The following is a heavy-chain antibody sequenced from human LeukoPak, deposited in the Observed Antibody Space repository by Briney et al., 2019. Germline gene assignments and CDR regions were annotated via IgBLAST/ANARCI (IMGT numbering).Heavy chain of an antibody. D-gene: IGHD6-19*01. J-gene: IGHJ4*02. CDR2: IRSKTYGGST. CDR3: ASGSGWYSPDY. CDR1: GFTFGDYP. V-gene: IGHV3-49*03. Sequence: GGSLRLSCTASGFTFGDYPMTWFRQPPGKGLEWVSFIRSKTYGGSTEYAASVKGRFTVSRDDSESIAYLQMNSLRTEDTAVYYCASGSGWYSPDYWGQGTLVTVSS.